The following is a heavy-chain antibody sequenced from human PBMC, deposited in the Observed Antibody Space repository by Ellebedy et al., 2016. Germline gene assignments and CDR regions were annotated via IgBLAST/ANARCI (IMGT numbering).Heavy chain of an antibody. CDR2: ISTYIGET. V-gene: IGHV1-18*01. J-gene: IGHJ4*02. CDR1: AQTFNKNG. D-gene: IGHD3-3*01. CDR3: ARVFGRYSFDGSAFWNFDD. Sequence: ASVKVSXXASAQTFNKNGFTWVRQAPGQGLEWMGWISTYIGETNYAQKFQGRVTMTTDTSSSTAYMELRSLRSDDTAVYYCARVFGRYSFDGSAFWNFDDWGQGTLVTVSS.